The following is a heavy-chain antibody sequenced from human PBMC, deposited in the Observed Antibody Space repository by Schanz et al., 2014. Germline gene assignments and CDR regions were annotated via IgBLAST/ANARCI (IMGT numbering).Heavy chain of an antibody. CDR1: GFTFSRCG. CDR2: IWFDGSNK. Sequence: QVQLVESGGGVVQPGRSLRLSCAASGFTFSRCGMHWVRQTPAKGLEWVAIIWFDGSNKYYADSVKGRFTISRDNSKNTLYLQVNSLRAEDTAVYYCAKGQLLSYYFDYWGQGTLVTVSS. CDR3: AKGQLLSYYFDY. D-gene: IGHD2-21*01. J-gene: IGHJ4*02. V-gene: IGHV3-33*06.